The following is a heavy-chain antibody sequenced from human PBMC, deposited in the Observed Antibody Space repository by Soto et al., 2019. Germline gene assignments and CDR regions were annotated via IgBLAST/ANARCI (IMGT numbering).Heavy chain of an antibody. D-gene: IGHD2-21*01. J-gene: IGHJ4*02. Sequence: GGSLSLSCSASGFTFSIYGMHWVRQAPGKGLEWVAVICYDGNNKYYADSVKGRFTISRDNSNNTLYVQMTSLRAEDTAVYYCARGLHSLFDYWGQGNLVTVSS. CDR3: ARGLHSLFDY. V-gene: IGHV3-33*01. CDR1: GFTFSIYG. CDR2: ICYDGNNK.